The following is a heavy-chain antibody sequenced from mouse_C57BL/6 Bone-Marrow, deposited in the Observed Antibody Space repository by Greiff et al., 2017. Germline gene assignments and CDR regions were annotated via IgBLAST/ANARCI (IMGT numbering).Heavy chain of an antibody. CDR3: ARSRIYDGYYVYWYFDV. Sequence: QVQLQQSGPELVKPGASVKLSCKASGYTFTSYDINWVKQRPGQGLEWIGWIYPRDGSTKYNEKFKGKATLTVDTSPSTAYMELHRLTSEDSAVYCCARSRIYDGYYVYWYFDVWGTGTTVTVSS. V-gene: IGHV1-85*01. CDR2: IYPRDGST. CDR1: GYTFTSYD. J-gene: IGHJ1*03. D-gene: IGHD2-3*01.